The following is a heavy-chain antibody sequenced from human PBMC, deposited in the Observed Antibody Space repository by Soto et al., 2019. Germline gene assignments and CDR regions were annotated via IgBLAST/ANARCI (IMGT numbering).Heavy chain of an antibody. J-gene: IGHJ6*02. CDR1: GFTFGDYA. CDR2: FKWNSGDV. V-gene: IGHV3-9*01. CDR3: AKDRSSGSPYYGMDF. D-gene: IGHD3-10*01. Sequence: PGGSLRLSCAASGFTFGDYAMHWVRQVPGKGLEWVSGFKWNSGDVGYADSVKGRFTISRDNARNSLYLQMNSLRPEDTAVYYCAKDRSSGSPYYGMDFWGHGTMVTVSS.